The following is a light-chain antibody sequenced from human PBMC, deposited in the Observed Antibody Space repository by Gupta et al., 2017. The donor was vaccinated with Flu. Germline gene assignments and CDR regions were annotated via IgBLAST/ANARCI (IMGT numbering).Light chain of an antibody. CDR2: WAS. CDR1: QSVLYSSNNKNY. J-gene: IGKJ2*01. CDR3: QQYYTSPPYT. Sequence: DIVLTQSLGSLAVSLGERATINCRSTQSVLYSSNNKNYLAWYQQKPGQPPKLLIYWASTRESGVPDRFSGSGPGTDFTLTISSLQADDVAVYYCQQYYTSPPYTFGQGTKLEIK. V-gene: IGKV4-1*01.